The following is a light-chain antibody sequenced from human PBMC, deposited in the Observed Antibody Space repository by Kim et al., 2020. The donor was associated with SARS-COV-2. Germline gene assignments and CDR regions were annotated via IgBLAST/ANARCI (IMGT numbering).Light chain of an antibody. Sequence: VSQGERATFACRASQSVRRNVAWYQQKPGQAPRLLIYGGSTRATGIPAKFSGSGWGTEFTLTISSLQSDDSAVYYCQQYNNWPPYSFGQGTKLEI. CDR2: GGS. CDR1: QSVRRN. CDR3: QQYNNWPPYS. V-gene: IGKV3D-15*01. J-gene: IGKJ2*03.